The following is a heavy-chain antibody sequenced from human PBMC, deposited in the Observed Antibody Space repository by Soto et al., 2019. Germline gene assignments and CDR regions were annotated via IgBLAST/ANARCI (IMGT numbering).Heavy chain of an antibody. Sequence: QVQLVQSGAEVKKPGASVKVSCKASGYTFTGYDINWVRQATGQGLEWMGWMNPNSGNTGYAQKFQGRVTMTRNTSRSTANIELSSLRSEDTAVYYCASVQKAVDIVVTISLGYMDVWGNGTTVTVS. CDR2: MNPNSGNT. D-gene: IGHD5-12*01. CDR1: GYTFTGYD. V-gene: IGHV1-8*01. J-gene: IGHJ6*03. CDR3: ASVQKAVDIVVTISLGYMDV.